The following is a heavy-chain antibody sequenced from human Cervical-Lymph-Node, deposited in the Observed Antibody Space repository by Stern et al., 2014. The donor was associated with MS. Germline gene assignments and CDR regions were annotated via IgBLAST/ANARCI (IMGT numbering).Heavy chain of an antibody. CDR1: GFTFTRSA. D-gene: IGHD3-16*01. J-gene: IGHJ6*02. Sequence: QLVQSGPEVKKPGTSVKVSCKASGFTFTRSAMQWVRQARGQRLEWIGWIVVGSGNTNYAQKFQERVTITRAMSTSTAYMELSSLRSEDTAVYYCAAEGATKSYDGMDVWGQGTTVTVSS. CDR2: IVVGSGNT. V-gene: IGHV1-58*02. CDR3: AAEGATKSYDGMDV.